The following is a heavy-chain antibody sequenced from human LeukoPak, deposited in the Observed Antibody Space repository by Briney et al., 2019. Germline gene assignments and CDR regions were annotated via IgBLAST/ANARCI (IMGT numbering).Heavy chain of an antibody. D-gene: IGHD6-13*01. J-gene: IGHJ5*02. Sequence: SETLSLTRTVSGGSISSDYYYWGWIRQPPGKGLEWIGNIYYSGSTYYNPSLKSRVTISVDTSKNQFSLKLSSVTAADTALYYCVLIAAARKWFDPWGQGTLVTVSS. CDR1: GGSISSDYYY. V-gene: IGHV4-39*01. CDR3: VLIAAARKWFDP. CDR2: IYYSGST.